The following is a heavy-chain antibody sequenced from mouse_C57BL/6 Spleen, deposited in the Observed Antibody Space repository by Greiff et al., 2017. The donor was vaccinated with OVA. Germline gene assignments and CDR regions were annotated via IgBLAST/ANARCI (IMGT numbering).Heavy chain of an antibody. Sequence: QVQLQQPGAELVKPGASVKLSCKASGYTFTEYTIHWVKQRPGQGLEWIGWFYPGSGSIKYNEKFKDKATLTADKSSSTAYMELSRLTSEDSAVYFGAKHGGWDRGYCCAYWGQGTTLTVSS. CDR2: FYPGSGSI. CDR3: AKHGGWDRGYCCAY. CDR1: GYTFTEYT. V-gene: IGHV1-62-2*01. D-gene: IGHD3-3*01. J-gene: IGHJ2*01.